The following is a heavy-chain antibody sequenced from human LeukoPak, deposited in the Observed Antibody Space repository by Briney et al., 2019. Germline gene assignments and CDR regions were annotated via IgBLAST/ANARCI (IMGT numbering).Heavy chain of an antibody. CDR2: THPEGNEK. D-gene: IGHD1-1*01. V-gene: IGHV3-7*04. J-gene: IGHJ4*02. Sequence: GGSLRLSCATSGFTFSNFWMSWVRQAPGRGLEWVANTHPEGNEKYHVESVKGQFTISSDNAGNLLFLQMNGLRVEDTAVYYCARGDDFSGDHWGQGTLVTVSS. CDR1: GFTFSNFW. CDR3: ARGDDFSGDH.